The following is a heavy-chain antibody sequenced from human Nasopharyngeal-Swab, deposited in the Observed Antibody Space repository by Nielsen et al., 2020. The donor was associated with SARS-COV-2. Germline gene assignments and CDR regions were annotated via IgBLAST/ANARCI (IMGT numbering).Heavy chain of an antibody. CDR3: ARDDYYDSSGYLRGPFYNYMDV. V-gene: IGHV3-7*01. CDR2: IKQDGSEK. CDR1: GFTFSSYW. Sequence: GESLKISCAVSGFTFSSYWMSWVRQAPGKGLEWVANIKQDGSEKYYVDSVKGRFTISRDNAKNSLYLQMHSLRAEDTAVYYCARDDYYDSSGYLRGPFYNYMDVWGKGTTVTVSS. J-gene: IGHJ6*03. D-gene: IGHD3-22*01.